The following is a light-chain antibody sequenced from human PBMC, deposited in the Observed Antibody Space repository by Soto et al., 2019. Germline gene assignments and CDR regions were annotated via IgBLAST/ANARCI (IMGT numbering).Light chain of an antibody. CDR2: DAS. CDR1: QNVSSN. J-gene: IGKJ1*01. V-gene: IGKV3-15*01. CDR3: QQYNDWPET. Sequence: EIEMTQSPATLSVSPGERATLSCRASQNVSSNLAWYQQRVGQAPKLLIYDASTRATGIPARFSGSGSGTEFTLTISSLQSEDFAVYYCQQYNDWPETFGQGTKVDIK.